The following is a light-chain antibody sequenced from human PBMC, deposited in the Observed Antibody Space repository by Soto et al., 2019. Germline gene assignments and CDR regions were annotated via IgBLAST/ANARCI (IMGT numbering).Light chain of an antibody. CDR1: SSDVGSYNR. V-gene: IGLV2-18*02. CDR2: EVT. J-gene: IGLJ1*01. Sequence: QSALTQPPSVSGSPGQSVTISCTGTSSDVGSYNRVSWYQQPPGTAPKLIIYEVTNRPSGVPDRFSGSKSGNTASLTISGLQADDEGDYYCFSYADKCGVFGTGTKVTVL. CDR3: FSYADKCGV.